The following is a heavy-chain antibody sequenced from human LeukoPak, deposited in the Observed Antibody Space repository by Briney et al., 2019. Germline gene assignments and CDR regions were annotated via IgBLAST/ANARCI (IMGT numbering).Heavy chain of an antibody. D-gene: IGHD3-16*01. Sequence: GGSLRLSCAASGFTFTSYSMNWVRQAPRKGVEWVSYISSGSSTIYYADSVKGRFTIYRDNAKNSLYLQMNSLRAEDTAVYYCARDDYVSGSPYYCYYMDVWGKATTVTVSS. CDR2: ISSGSSTI. CDR1: GFTFTSYS. V-gene: IGHV3-48*01. CDR3: ARDDYVSGSPYYCYYMDV. J-gene: IGHJ6*03.